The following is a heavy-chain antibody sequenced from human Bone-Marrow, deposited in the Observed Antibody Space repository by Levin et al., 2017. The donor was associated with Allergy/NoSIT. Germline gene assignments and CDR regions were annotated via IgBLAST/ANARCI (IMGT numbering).Heavy chain of an antibody. CDR3: ARDAKNSGYDAFDH. CDR2: ISYDGSSE. D-gene: IGHD5-12*01. J-gene: IGHJ4*02. CDR1: GFTFSSYA. Sequence: QAGESLKISCAASGFTFSSYAMYWVRQAPGKGLEWVAGISYDGSSEYYPDSVKGRFTISRDDSKNTVYLQMNSLRSEDTAVYYCARDAKNSGYDAFDHWGQGTLVTVSS. V-gene: IGHV3-30-3*01.